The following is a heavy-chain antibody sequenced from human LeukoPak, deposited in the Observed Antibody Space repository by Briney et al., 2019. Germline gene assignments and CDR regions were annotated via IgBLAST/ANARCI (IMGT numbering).Heavy chain of an antibody. CDR3: AKDIVLISASIGGTPDY. CDR2: IYHSGST. V-gene: IGHV4-4*02. J-gene: IGHJ4*02. D-gene: IGHD2-2*02. Sequence: PSGTLSLTCAVSGGSISSSNWWSWVRQPPGKGLEWIGEIYHSGSTNYNPSLKSRVTISVDKSKNQFSLKLSSVTAADTAVYYCAKDIVLISASIGGTPDYWGQGTLVTVSS. CDR1: GGSISSSNW.